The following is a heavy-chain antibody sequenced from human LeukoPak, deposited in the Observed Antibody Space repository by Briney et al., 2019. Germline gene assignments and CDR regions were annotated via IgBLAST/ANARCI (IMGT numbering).Heavy chain of an antibody. V-gene: IGHV1-8*03. CDR1: GYTFPNYD. D-gene: IGHD3-16*02. J-gene: IGHJ5*02. CDR2: MNPNTGNT. CDR3: ARGHVIPGENWLDP. Sequence: GASVKVSCKASGYTFPNYDIYWVRHAAGQGLEWMGWMNPNTGNTITAQKFQARVTFSSDTSITTAYMELSGLTSDDTAVYYCARGHVIPGENWLDPWGQGTLVTVSS.